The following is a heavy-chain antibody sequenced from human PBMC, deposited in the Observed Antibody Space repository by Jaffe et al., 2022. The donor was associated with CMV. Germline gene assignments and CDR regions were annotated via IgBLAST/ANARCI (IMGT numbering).Heavy chain of an antibody. V-gene: IGHV3-48*02. CDR3: ARGSSTWGRGDY. CDR1: GFTFNTFS. CDR2: ISRSSNTI. D-gene: IGHD6-13*01. Sequence: EVQLVESGGNLVQPGGSLRLSCAASGFTFNTFSMNWVRQAPGKGLEWVSYISRSSNTIYYADSVKGRFTISRDNAKNSLSLQMTSLRDEDTAVYYCARGSSTWGRGDYWGQGTLVTVSS. J-gene: IGHJ4*02.